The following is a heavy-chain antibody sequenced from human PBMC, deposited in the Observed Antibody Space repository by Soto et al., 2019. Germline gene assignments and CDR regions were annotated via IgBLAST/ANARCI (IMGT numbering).Heavy chain of an antibody. Sequence: QLQLQESGPGLVKPSQTLSLSCTVSGGSISIINNYWTWIRQHPGKGLEWIGFSSHSGSTYYNPSLTCRVTISLDTSQNQFSLTLSSVTAADTAVYFCAKAEDNGGNSRPFASWGQGTLVTVSS. CDR3: AKAEDNGGNSRPFAS. CDR2: SSHSGST. V-gene: IGHV4-31*03. J-gene: IGHJ4*02. D-gene: IGHD2-21*02. CDR1: GGSISIINNY.